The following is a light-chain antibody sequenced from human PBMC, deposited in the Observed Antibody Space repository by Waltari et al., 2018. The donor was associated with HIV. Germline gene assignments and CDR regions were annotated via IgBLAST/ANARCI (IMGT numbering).Light chain of an antibody. CDR2: GNN. V-gene: IGLV1-40*01. CDR3: QSYDSSLSGSVV. Sequence: QSVLTQPPSVSGAPGQRVTISCTGSSSNIGAGYDVHWYQQLPGTTPQFVIYGNNNRPSGVPHRFSGLKSGPSASLAITGLQAEDEADYYCQSYDSSLSGSVVFGGGTRLSVL. CDR1: SSNIGAGYD. J-gene: IGLJ2*01.